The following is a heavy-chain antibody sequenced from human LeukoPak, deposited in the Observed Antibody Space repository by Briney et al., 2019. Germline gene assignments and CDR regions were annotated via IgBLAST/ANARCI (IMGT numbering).Heavy chain of an antibody. CDR1: GFTFSSYA. V-gene: IGHV3-23*01. CDR2: ISGSGGST. D-gene: IGHD6-13*01. J-gene: IGHJ4*02. CDR3: AKDPLALWQQLSNY. Sequence: QPGGSLRLSCAASGFTFSSYAMSWVRQAPGKGLEWVSAISGSGGSTYYADSVKGRFTISRDNSKNTLYLQMNSLRAEDTAVYYCAKDPLALWQQLSNYWGQGTLVTVSS.